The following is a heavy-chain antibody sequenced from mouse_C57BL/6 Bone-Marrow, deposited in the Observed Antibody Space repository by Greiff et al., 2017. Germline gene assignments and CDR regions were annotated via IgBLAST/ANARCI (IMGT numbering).Heavy chain of an antibody. Sequence: VQLQQSGPELVKPGASVKISCKASGYSFTSYYIHWVKQRPGQGLEWIGWLYPGSGNTTYNEKFKGKATLTADTSSSTAYMQLSSLTSEDSAVYYCAHEGYFDYWGQGTTLTVSS. CDR1: GYSFTSYY. CDR2: LYPGSGNT. J-gene: IGHJ2*01. CDR3: AHEGYFDY. V-gene: IGHV1-66*01.